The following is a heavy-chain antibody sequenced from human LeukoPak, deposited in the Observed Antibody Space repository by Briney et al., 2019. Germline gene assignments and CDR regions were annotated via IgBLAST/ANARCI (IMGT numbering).Heavy chain of an antibody. J-gene: IGHJ4*02. Sequence: GGSLRLSCAASAASGFTFSSYAFHWVRQAPGKGLEWVAVISYDGNNKYYADSVRGRFTISRDNSKSTLFLQMNSLRVEDTAVYYCATEGSVNYYYDISGYYNHWGQGTLVTVSP. CDR1: GFTFSSYA. CDR3: ATEGSVNYYYDISGYYNH. D-gene: IGHD3-22*01. V-gene: IGHV3-30-3*01. CDR2: ISYDGNNK.